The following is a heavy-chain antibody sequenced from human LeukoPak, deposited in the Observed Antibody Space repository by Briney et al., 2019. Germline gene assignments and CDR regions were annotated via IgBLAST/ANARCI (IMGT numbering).Heavy chain of an antibody. V-gene: IGHV1-69*13. D-gene: IGHD6-13*01. Sequence: SVKVSCKASGGTFSSYAISWVRQAPGQGLEWMGGIIPIFGTANYAQKFQGRVTITADESTSTAYMELSSLRSEDTAVYYCARGAPSGSWYDYYYGMDVWGQGTTVTVSS. CDR3: ARGAPSGSWYDYYYGMDV. CDR2: IIPIFGTA. CDR1: GGTFSSYA. J-gene: IGHJ6*02.